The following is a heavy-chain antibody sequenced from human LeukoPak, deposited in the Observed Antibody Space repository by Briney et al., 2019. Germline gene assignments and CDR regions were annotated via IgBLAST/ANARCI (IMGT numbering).Heavy chain of an antibody. Sequence: PSQTLSLTCTVSGGSISSGSYYWSWIRQPAGKGLEWIGRIYTSGSTNYNPSLKSRVTISVDTSKNQFSLKLSSVTAADTAVYYCARDPSSSGYYWDAFDIWGQGTMVTVSS. CDR1: GGSISSGSYY. CDR2: IYTSGST. J-gene: IGHJ3*02. V-gene: IGHV4-61*02. D-gene: IGHD3-22*01. CDR3: ARDPSSSGYYWDAFDI.